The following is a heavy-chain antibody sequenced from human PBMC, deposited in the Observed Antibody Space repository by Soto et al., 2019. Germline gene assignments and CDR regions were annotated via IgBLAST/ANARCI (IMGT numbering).Heavy chain of an antibody. V-gene: IGHV3-23*01. CDR2: ISGSGGST. J-gene: IGHJ5*02. CDR1: GFTFSSYA. CDR3: AKGWWGTVGYLNGFDP. Sequence: EVQLLESGGGLVQPGGSLRLSCAASGFTFSSYALTWVRQAPGKGLEWVSAISGSGGSTYYADSVKGRFTMSRDNSKNTLYLEMNSLRAEDTAVYYCAKGWWGTVGYLNGFDPWGQGALVTVSS. D-gene: IGHD1-26*01.